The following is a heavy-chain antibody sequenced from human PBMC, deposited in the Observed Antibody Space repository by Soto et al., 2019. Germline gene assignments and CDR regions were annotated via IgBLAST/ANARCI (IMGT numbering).Heavy chain of an antibody. CDR3: ARFSPPRKSYDSNPGWFDP. CDR1: GVSLNSYY. Sequence: SETLSLTWTVSGVSLNSYYCTWIRQSPGKGLEWIGYVSSTGSTNYNPSLKSRLTMSLDTSTNEVSLSLTSVTAADAAVYFCARFSPPRKSYDSNPGWFDPWGQGIMVTVSS. D-gene: IGHD3-22*01. V-gene: IGHV4-59*01. CDR2: VSSTGST. J-gene: IGHJ5*02.